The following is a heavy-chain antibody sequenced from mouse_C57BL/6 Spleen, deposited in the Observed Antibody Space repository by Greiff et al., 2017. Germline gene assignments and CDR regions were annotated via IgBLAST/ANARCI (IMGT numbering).Heavy chain of an antibody. Sequence: ESGPGLVKPSQSLSLTCSVTGYSITSGYYWNWIRQFPGNKLEWMGYISYDGSNNYNPSLKNRISITRDTSKNQFFLKLNSVTTEDTATCYGARGGTGFDYWGQGTTLTVSS. CDR1: GYSITSGYY. D-gene: IGHD4-1*01. V-gene: IGHV3-6*01. J-gene: IGHJ2*01. CDR2: ISYDGSN. CDR3: ARGGTGFDY.